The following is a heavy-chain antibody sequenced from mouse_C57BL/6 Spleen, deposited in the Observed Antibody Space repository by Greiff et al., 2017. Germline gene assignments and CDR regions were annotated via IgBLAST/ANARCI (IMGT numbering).Heavy chain of an antibody. CDR1: GFTFSSYG. D-gene: IGHD1-1*01. CDR3: ARYGSSLFDY. Sequence: EVQLVESGGDLVKPGGSLKLSCAASGFTFSSYGMSWVRQTPDKRLEWVATISSGGSYTYYPDSVKGRFTISRDNAKNTLYLQMSSLKSEDTAMYYCARYGSSLFDYWGQGTTLTVSS. J-gene: IGHJ2*01. CDR2: ISSGGSYT. V-gene: IGHV5-6*01.